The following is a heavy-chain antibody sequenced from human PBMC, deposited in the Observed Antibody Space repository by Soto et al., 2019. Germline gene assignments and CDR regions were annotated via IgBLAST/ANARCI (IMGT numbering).Heavy chain of an antibody. J-gene: IGHJ6*02. D-gene: IGHD6-13*01. CDR1: GFTVSSNY. V-gene: IGHV3-53*01. CDR2: IYGGGST. CDR3: ARGVAAAGIHYYGMDV. Sequence: GGSLRLSCAASGFTVSSNYMSWVRQAPGKGLEWVSVIYGGGSTYYADSVKGRFTISRDNSKNTLYLQMNSLRAEDTAVYYCARGVAAAGIHYYGMDVWGPGTTVTVSS.